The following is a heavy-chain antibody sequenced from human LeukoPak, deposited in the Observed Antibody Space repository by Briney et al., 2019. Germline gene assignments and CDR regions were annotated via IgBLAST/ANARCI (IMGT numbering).Heavy chain of an antibody. J-gene: IGHJ4*02. V-gene: IGHV2-70*11. Sequence: SGPTLVNPTRTLTLTCTFSGFSLSTSGMCVSWIRQPPGKALEWLARIDWDDDKYYSTSLKTRLTISKDTSKNQVVLTMTNMDPVDTATYYCARIRRGSGYLEYWGQGTLVTVSS. CDR3: ARIRRGSGYLEY. CDR2: IDWDDDK. D-gene: IGHD3-22*01. CDR1: GFSLSTSGMC.